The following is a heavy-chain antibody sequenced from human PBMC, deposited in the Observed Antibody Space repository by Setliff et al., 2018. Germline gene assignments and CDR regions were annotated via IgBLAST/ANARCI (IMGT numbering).Heavy chain of an antibody. CDR1: GGSISSYY. J-gene: IGHJ6*03. CDR3: ARSSYYASGNSHNYYMDV. D-gene: IGHD3-10*01. Sequence: SETLSLTCNVSGGSISSYYWTWIRQPPGKGLEWIGYFYHSGSSNYNPSLKVRVTMTSDTSSNQLSLQLTSVPAADTAIYYCARSSYYASGNSHNYYMDVWGKGTAVTVSS. CDR2: FYHSGSS. V-gene: IGHV4-59*08.